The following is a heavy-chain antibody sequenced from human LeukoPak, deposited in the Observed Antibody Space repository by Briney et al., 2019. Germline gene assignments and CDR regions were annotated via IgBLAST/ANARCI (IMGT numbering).Heavy chain of an antibody. J-gene: IGHJ3*02. CDR3: AKLIYYDILTGSVFDAFDI. CDR2: ISAYNGNT. D-gene: IGHD3-9*01. V-gene: IGHV1-18*04. Sequence: ASVKVSCKASGYTFTSYYMHWVRQAPGQGLEWMGWISAYNGNTNYAQKLQGRVTMTTDTSTSTAYMELRSLRSDDTAVYYCAKLIYYDILTGSVFDAFDIWGQGTMVTVSS. CDR1: GYTFTSYY.